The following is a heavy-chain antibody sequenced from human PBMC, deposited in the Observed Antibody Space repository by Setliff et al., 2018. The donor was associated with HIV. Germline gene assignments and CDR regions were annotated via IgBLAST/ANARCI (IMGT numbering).Heavy chain of an antibody. Sequence: KASETLSLTCAVYGGPLSGYFWSWIRQSPGKGLEWIGEISFSGTTNYNPSLKSRVTISVDTSKNQFSLKLSSVTAADTAVYYCARHHYSNWFDPWGQGTLVTVSS. CDR1: GGPLSGYF. CDR2: ISFSGTT. CDR3: ARHHYSNWFDP. V-gene: IGHV4-34*01. J-gene: IGHJ5*02. D-gene: IGHD2-15*01.